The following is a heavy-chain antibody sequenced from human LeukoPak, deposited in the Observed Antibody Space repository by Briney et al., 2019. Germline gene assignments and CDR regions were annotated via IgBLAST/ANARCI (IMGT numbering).Heavy chain of an antibody. D-gene: IGHD5-12*01. J-gene: IGHJ4*02. Sequence: PGGSPRLSCAASGFTFSTYWMHWVRQAPGKGLVWVSRINTDGSSITYADSVKGRFTISRDNAKNTLYLQLNSLRVEDTAVFYCAREGRVTGYDFDSWGQGTLVTVSS. CDR3: AREGRVTGYDFDS. CDR2: INTDGSSI. V-gene: IGHV3-74*03. CDR1: GFTFSTYW.